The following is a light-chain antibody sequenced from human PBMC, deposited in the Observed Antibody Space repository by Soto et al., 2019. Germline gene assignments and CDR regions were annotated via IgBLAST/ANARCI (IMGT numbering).Light chain of an antibody. CDR2: AGS. J-gene: IGKJ4*01. Sequence: DIQMTQSPSSLSSSVGDRVTITCRASQSISSNLNWYQQKPGKAPKLLIYAGSKLQSGVPPRFSGNGPGTDFTLTIISLQPEDFASYYCQQSFRTPLTFVGGTKVEIK. CDR3: QQSFRTPLT. CDR1: QSISSN. V-gene: IGKV1-39*01.